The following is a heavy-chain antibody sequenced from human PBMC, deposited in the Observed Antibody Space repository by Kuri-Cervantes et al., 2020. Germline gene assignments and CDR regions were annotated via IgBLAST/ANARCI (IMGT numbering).Heavy chain of an antibody. Sequence: LSLTCAASGFTFSSYAMHWVRQAPGKGLEWVAVISYDGSNKYYADSVKGRFTISRDNSKNTLYLQMNSLRAEDTAVYYCAKAAFPWVFDYWGQGTLVTVSS. D-gene: IGHD1-26*01. CDR1: GFTFSSYA. J-gene: IGHJ4*02. V-gene: IGHV3-30-3*01. CDR3: AKAAFPWVFDY. CDR2: ISYDGSNK.